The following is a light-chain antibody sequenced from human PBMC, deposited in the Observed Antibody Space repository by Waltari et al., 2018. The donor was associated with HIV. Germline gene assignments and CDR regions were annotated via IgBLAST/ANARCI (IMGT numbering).Light chain of an antibody. J-gene: IGLJ3*02. CDR3: QSFHGITAV. Sequence: NFMLTQPHSVSASPGKTVTISCTGSSGRVASNYVQWYQQRPGSAPTTVIYKDDQRPSWVPDRFSGSNNSSSNSASLTISGLKTEDEADYYCQSFHGITAVFGGGTKLTVL. CDR2: KDD. CDR1: SGRVASNY. V-gene: IGLV6-57*02.